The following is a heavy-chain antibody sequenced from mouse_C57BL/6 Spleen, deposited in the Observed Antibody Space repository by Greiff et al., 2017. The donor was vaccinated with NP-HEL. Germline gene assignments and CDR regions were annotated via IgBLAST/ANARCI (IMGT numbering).Heavy chain of an antibody. CDR2: IWRGGST. D-gene: IGHD1-1*01. J-gene: IGHJ4*01. V-gene: IGHV2-5*01. CDR1: GFYLTSDG. Sequence: QVQLKQSGPGLVQPSQSLSITCTVSGFYLTSDGVHWVRQSPGKGLEWLGLIWRGGSTDYNAAFMSRLSITQDNSTSQVFFKMNSLQADDTAIYYCANTGGTYAKDYWGQGTSVTVST. CDR3: ANTGGTYAKDY.